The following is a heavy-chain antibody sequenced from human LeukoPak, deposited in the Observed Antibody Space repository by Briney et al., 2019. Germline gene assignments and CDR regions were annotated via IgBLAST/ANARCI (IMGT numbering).Heavy chain of an antibody. D-gene: IGHD3-10*01. V-gene: IGHV1-24*01. Sequence: GAPVTVSCKVSGYTLTELSMHWVRQAPGKGLEWMGGFDPEDGETIYAQKFQGRVTMTEDTSTDTAYMELSSLRSEDTAVYYCATDLLWFGETDTDAEYFQHWGQGTLVTVSS. CDR2: FDPEDGET. CDR3: ATDLLWFGETDTDAEYFQH. J-gene: IGHJ1*01. CDR1: GYTLTELS.